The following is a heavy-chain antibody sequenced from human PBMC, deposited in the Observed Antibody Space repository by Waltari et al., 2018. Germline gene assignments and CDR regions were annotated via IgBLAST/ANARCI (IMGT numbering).Heavy chain of an antibody. D-gene: IGHD2-21*01. CDR2: INPSGGST. V-gene: IGHV1-46*01. CDR3: ALDRGALWMDV. Sequence: QVQLVQSGAEVKKPGASVKISCKPSEYPFTSSYIHWVRQAPGQGLEWMGIINPSGGSTIYAQKFQGRVTMTRDTSTSTVYMELSSLRSEDTAVYYCALDRGALWMDVWGQGTTVTVSS. J-gene: IGHJ6*02. CDR1: EYPFTSSY.